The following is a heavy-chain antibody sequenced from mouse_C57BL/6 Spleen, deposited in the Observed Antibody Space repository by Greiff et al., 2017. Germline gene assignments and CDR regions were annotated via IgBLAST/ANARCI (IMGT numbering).Heavy chain of an antibody. V-gene: IGHV1-61*01. CDR3: ARRRGNYYAMDY. CDR2: IYPSDSET. J-gene: IGHJ4*01. Sequence: VQLQQPGAELVRPGSSVKLSCKASGYTFTSYWMDWVKQRPGQGLEWIGNIYPSDSETHYNQKFKDKATLTVDKSSSTAYMQLSSLTSEDSAVYYCARRRGNYYAMDYWGQGTSVTVSS. CDR1: GYTFTSYW.